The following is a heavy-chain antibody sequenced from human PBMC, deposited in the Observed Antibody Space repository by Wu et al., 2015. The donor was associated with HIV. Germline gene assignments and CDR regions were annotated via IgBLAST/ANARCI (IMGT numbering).Heavy chain of an antibody. D-gene: IGHD6-19*01. Sequence: QVQLVQSGIEVKKPGASVKVSCKASGYILTSYPIGWVRQAPGQRLEWMGWINPYTGYTKSAQKFQDRVTMTTDTSANTAYMELRSLTSDDTAVYFCARVEFDSGWYNWFDPWGQGTLVTVSS. V-gene: IGHV1-18*01. CDR3: ARVEFDSGWYNWFDP. CDR1: GYILTSYP. CDR2: INPYTGYT. J-gene: IGHJ5*02.